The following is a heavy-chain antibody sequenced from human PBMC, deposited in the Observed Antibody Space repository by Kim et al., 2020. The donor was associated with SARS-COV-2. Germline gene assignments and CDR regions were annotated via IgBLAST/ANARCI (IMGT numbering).Heavy chain of an antibody. V-gene: IGHV3-7*01. Sequence: GGSLRLSCAASGFSLSDYYMTWVRQAPGKGLEWVANIKHSGTEKNYVDSVKDRFTVSRDNAKNSLYLQMSSLRAEDTAVYYCARDYYGFLNHWGLGTLVTVSS. D-gene: IGHD3-10*01. CDR1: GFSLSDYY. CDR3: ARDYYGFLNH. J-gene: IGHJ4*02. CDR2: IKHSGTEK.